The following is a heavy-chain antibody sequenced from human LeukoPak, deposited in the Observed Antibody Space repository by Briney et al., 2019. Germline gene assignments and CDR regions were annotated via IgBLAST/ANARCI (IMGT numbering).Heavy chain of an antibody. Sequence: GGSLRLSCAASGFTFSFYSMHWVRQAPGKGLEWVSCISSSGNYIYYADSVKGRFIISRDNDKNSLHLQMNSLRAEDTALYYCAKDKSKGELLGAFDIWGQGTMVTVSS. D-gene: IGHD1-26*01. CDR2: ISSSGNYI. J-gene: IGHJ3*02. CDR1: GFTFSFYS. CDR3: AKDKSKGELLGAFDI. V-gene: IGHV3-21*04.